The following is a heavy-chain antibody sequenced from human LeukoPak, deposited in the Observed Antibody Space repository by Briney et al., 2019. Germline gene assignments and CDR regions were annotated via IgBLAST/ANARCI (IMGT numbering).Heavy chain of an antibody. V-gene: IGHV4-59*08. J-gene: IGHJ3*02. CDR1: GGSISSYY. Sequence: SETLSLTCTVSGGSISSYYWNWIRQPPGKGLEWIGYIFYSGSTNYNPSLKSRVTISVDTSKTQFSLRLSSVTAADTAVYYCATSCITDAFDIWGQGTMVTVSS. CDR3: ATSCITDAFDI. D-gene: IGHD3-10*01. CDR2: IFYSGST.